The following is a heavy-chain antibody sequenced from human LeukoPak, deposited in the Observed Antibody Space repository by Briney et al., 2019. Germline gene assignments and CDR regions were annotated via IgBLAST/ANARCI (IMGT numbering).Heavy chain of an antibody. CDR1: GFTFSSYG. Sequence: GGSLRLSCAASGFTFSSYGMHWVRQAPGKGLDWVAVIRYDGSNKYYADSVKGRFTISIDNSKNTLYLQMNSLRAEDTAVYYCAREILYSYGYGPLDYWGQGTLVTVSS. J-gene: IGHJ4*02. CDR3: AREILYSYGYGPLDY. CDR2: IRYDGSNK. V-gene: IGHV3-33*01. D-gene: IGHD5-18*01.